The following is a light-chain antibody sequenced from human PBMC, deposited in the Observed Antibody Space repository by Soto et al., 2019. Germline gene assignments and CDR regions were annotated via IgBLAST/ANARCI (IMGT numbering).Light chain of an antibody. CDR3: QQYDNWPPWT. Sequence: EIVMTQSPATLSVSPGERATLSCRASQSVSSNLAWYQQKPGQAPRLLVYGASTRATGIPDRFSGSGSEIEFTLTISSLQPEDFAVYYCQQYDNWPPWTFGQGTKVEIK. CDR2: GAS. V-gene: IGKV3-15*01. J-gene: IGKJ1*01. CDR1: QSVSSN.